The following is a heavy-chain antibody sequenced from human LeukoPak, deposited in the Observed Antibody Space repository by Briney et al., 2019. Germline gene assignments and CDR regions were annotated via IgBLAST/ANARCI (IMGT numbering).Heavy chain of an antibody. CDR3: ARDLDGYKLDY. V-gene: IGHV1-2*02. CDR2: INPNSGGT. CDR1: GYTFTGYY. Sequence: ASVKVSCKASGYTFTGYYMHWVRQAPGQGLEWMVWINPNSGGTNYAQKFQGRVTMTTDTSTSTAYMELRSLRSDDTAVYYCARDLDGYKLDYWGQGTLVTVSS. J-gene: IGHJ4*02. D-gene: IGHD5-24*01.